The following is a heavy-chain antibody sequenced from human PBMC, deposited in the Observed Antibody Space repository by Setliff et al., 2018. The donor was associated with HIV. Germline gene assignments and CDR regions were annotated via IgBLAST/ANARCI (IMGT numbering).Heavy chain of an antibody. J-gene: IGHJ4*02. D-gene: IGHD3-10*02. Sequence: GESLKISCKGSGYAFDTFWISWVRQMPGKGLECMGTIYPDDSDTRYSPSFQGQVAISVDKSIRAVYLQWSSLKASDSAVYYCARENYYVIEYWGQGTLVTVSS. V-gene: IGHV5-51*01. CDR2: IYPDDSDT. CDR1: GYAFDTFW. CDR3: ARENYYVIEY.